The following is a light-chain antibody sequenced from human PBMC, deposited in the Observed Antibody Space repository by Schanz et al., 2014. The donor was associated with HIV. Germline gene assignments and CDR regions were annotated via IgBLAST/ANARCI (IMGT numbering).Light chain of an antibody. CDR2: DVS. CDR3: QQYGSSPRT. V-gene: IGKV3-20*01. CDR1: QSVAGRS. J-gene: IGKJ4*01. Sequence: EIVLTQSPGTLSLSPGERATLSCRASQSVAGRSAWFQQKPGQAPRLLIYDVSTRVTAIPARFSGSESGTDFTLTISRLEPEDFAVYYCQQYGSSPRTFGGGTKVEIK.